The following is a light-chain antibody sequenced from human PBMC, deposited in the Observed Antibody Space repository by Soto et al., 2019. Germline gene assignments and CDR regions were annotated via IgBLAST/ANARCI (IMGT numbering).Light chain of an antibody. CDR2: GAS. CDR3: QQYHDLPWT. Sequence: EIVMTQSPDTLSVSPGERATVSCRASQYIRSNLAWYQQKPGQAPRLLIYGASARATDIPARFSGSGSGTECTLTISGLQSEDFALYYCQQYHDLPWTFGQGTKVEIK. J-gene: IGKJ1*01. CDR1: QYIRSN. V-gene: IGKV3-15*01.